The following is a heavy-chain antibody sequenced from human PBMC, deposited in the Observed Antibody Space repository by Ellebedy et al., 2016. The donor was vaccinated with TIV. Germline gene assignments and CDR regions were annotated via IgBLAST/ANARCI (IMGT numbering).Heavy chain of an antibody. CDR2: FNAGNGNT. Sequence: AASVKVSCKASGYTFTSYAMHWVRPAPGQRIEWMGWFNAGNGNTKYSQKFQGRVTITRDTSASTAYMELSSLRSEDTAGYYCARDRDYGTFDYWGQGTLVTVSS. CDR1: GYTFTSYA. CDR3: ARDRDYGTFDY. D-gene: IGHD4-17*01. J-gene: IGHJ4*02. V-gene: IGHV1-3*01.